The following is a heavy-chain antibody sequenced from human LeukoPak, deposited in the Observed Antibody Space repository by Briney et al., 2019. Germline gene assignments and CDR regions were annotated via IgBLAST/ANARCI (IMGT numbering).Heavy chain of an antibody. V-gene: IGHV4-4*07. CDR2: IYTSGST. CDR1: GGSISSYY. D-gene: IGHD1-26*01. J-gene: IGHJ4*02. CDR3: TLVGATKRDYFDY. Sequence: SETLSLTCTVSGGSISSYYWSWIRQPAGKGLEWIGRIYTSGSTNYNPSLKSRVTMSVDTSKNQFSLKPSSVTAADTAVYYCTLVGATKRDYFDYWGQGTLVTVSS.